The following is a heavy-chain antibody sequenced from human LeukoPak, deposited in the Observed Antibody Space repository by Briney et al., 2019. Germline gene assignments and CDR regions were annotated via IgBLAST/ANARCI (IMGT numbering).Heavy chain of an antibody. J-gene: IGHJ6*02. Sequence: SETLSLTCAVYGGSFSGYYWSWIRQPPGKGLEWIGEINHSGSTNYNPSLKSRVTISVDTSKNQFSLKLSSVTAADTAVYYCARFPGYYGSGSHRYYGMDVWGQGTTVTVSS. CDR3: ARFPGYYGSGSHRYYGMDV. CDR1: GGSFSGYY. V-gene: IGHV4-34*01. CDR2: INHSGST. D-gene: IGHD3-10*01.